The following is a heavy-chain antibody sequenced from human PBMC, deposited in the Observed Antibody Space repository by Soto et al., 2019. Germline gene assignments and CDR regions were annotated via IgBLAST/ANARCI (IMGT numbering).Heavy chain of an antibody. V-gene: IGHV2-5*02. J-gene: IGHJ4*02. CDR2: IYWDDDK. Sequence: QITLKESGPTLVKPTQTLTLTCTFSGFSLSTSRVGVGWIRQPPGKALEWLALIYWDDDKRYSPSLKSSLTITMDTSKNPMVLTMTNRDPEATATYYFAHSGISTGTFDYWGQGTLVTVSS. D-gene: IGHD1-1*01. CDR3: AHSGISTGTFDY. CDR1: GFSLSTSRVG.